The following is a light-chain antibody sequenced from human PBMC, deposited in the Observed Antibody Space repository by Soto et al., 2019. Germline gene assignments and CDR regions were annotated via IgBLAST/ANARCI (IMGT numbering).Light chain of an antibody. Sequence: QSALTQPASVSGSPGQSITISCTGTSSDVGTYNLVSWYQQYPGKAPKVMIYEVSKRPSGVSDRFSGSKSDNTASLTISGLQTEDEADYYCCSSASSGTWLFGGGTKLTVL. CDR3: CSSASSGTWL. CDR1: SSDVGTYNL. CDR2: EVS. V-gene: IGLV2-23*02. J-gene: IGLJ3*02.